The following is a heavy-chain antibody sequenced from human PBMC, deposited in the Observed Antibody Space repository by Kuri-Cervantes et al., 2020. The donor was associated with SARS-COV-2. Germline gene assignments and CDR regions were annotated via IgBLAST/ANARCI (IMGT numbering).Heavy chain of an antibody. V-gene: IGHV5-51*01. D-gene: IGHD6-6*01. CDR1: GYSFTSYW. CDR3: ARGRAEQLAGENWFDP. Sequence: GESLKISCQGSGYSFTSYWIGWVRQMPGKGLEWMGIIYPGDSDTRYSPSFQGQVTTSADKSISTAYLQWSSLKASDTAMYYCARGRAEQLAGENWFDPWGQGTLVTVSS. CDR2: IYPGDSDT. J-gene: IGHJ5*02.